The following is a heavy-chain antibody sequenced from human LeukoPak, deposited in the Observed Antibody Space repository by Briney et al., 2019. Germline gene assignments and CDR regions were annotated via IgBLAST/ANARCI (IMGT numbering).Heavy chain of an antibody. CDR3: ARDYDILTGYLFYYYYGMDV. CDR1: GFTFSSYS. J-gene: IGHJ6*02. D-gene: IGHD3-9*01. Sequence: GGSLRLSCAASGFTFSSYSMNWVRQAPGKGLEWVSSISSSSCYIYYADSVKGRFTISRDNAKNSLYLQMNSLRAEDTAVYYCARDYDILTGYLFYYYYGMDVWGQGTTVTVSS. V-gene: IGHV3-21*01. CDR2: ISSSSCYI.